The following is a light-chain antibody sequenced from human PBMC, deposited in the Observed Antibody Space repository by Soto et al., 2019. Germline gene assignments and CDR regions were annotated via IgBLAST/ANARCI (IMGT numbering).Light chain of an antibody. CDR2: DGS. J-gene: IGKJ1*01. Sequence: DIQMTQSPSTLSASVGDRVTVTCRASQYIGRGLAWYQQKPGQAPKLLIYDGSNLKSGVPPRFSGSGSGPEFTLTINGLQPDDFATYYCQQYHLRWTFGQGTKVDI. V-gene: IGKV1-5*01. CDR1: QYIGRG. CDR3: QQYHLRWT.